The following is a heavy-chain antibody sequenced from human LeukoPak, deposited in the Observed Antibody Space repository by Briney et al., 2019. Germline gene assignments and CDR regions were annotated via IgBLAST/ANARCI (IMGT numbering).Heavy chain of an antibody. J-gene: IGHJ4*02. D-gene: IGHD1-26*01. Sequence: GASGKVSCKASGYTFTNYGINWVRQAPGQGLEWVGWISAHTGDTNNAQKVQGRVTMTTDTSTSTIYMELRSLKSDDTAIYYCARESPGNFDFWGQGTLVTVSS. V-gene: IGHV1-18*01. CDR2: ISAHTGDT. CDR1: GYTFTNYG. CDR3: ARESPGNFDF.